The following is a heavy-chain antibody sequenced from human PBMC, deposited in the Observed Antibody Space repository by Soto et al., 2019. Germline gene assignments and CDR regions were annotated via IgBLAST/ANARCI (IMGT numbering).Heavy chain of an antibody. D-gene: IGHD6-19*01. CDR3: ARVTRAVAGTTYYYGMDV. J-gene: IGHJ6*02. CDR1: GGTFSSYA. CDR2: IIPIFGTA. Sequence: QVQLVQSGAEVKKPGSSVKVSCKASGGTFSSYAISWVRQAPGQGLEWMGGIIPIFGTANYAQKFQGRVTITADESTSTANMEVGSLRSEETAVYYCARVTRAVAGTTYYYGMDVWGQGTTVTVSS. V-gene: IGHV1-69*01.